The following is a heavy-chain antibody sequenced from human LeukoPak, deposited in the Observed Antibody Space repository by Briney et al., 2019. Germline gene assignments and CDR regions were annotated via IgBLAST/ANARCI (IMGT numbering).Heavy chain of an antibody. CDR3: ARVVVDCSSTSCYARYLYYYGMDV. J-gene: IGHJ6*02. Sequence: ASVKVSCKASGYTFTSYYMHWVRQAPGQGLEWMGIINPSGGSTSYAQKFQGRVTMTTDTSTSTAYMELRSLRSDDTAVYYCARVVVDCSSTSCYARYLYYYGMDVWGQGTTVTVSS. V-gene: IGHV1-46*01. D-gene: IGHD2-2*01. CDR1: GYTFTSYY. CDR2: INPSGGST.